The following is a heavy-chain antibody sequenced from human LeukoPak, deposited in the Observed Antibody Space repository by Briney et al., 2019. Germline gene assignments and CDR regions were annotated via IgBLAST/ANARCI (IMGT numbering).Heavy chain of an antibody. Sequence: GGSLRLSCAASGFTFSDYYMSWIRQAPGKGLEWVSYISSSGSTIYYADSVKGRFTISRDNAKNSLYLQMNSLRAEDTAVYYCAKDPNDYGEYYYYMDVWGKGTTVTVSS. CDR3: AKDPNDYGEYYYYMDV. CDR1: GFTFSDYY. J-gene: IGHJ6*03. D-gene: IGHD4-17*01. V-gene: IGHV3-11*04. CDR2: ISSSGSTI.